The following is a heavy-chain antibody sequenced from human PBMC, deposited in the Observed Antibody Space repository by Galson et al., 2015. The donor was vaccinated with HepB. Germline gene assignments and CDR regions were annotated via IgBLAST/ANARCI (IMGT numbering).Heavy chain of an antibody. J-gene: IGHJ6*03. CDR1: GGTFSSYA. V-gene: IGHV1-69*13. D-gene: IGHD2-15*01. Sequence: SVKVSCKASGGTFSSYAISWVRQAPGQGLEWMGGIIPIFGTANYAQKFQGRVTITADESTSTAYMELSSLRSEDTAVYYCARTGNTAIVVVVAATYLYLDVWGKGTTVTVSS. CDR3: ARTGNTAIVVVVAATYLYLDV. CDR2: IIPIFGTA.